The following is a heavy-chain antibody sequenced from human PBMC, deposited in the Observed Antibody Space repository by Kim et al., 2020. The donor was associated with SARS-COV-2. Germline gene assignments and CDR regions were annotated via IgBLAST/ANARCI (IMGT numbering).Heavy chain of an antibody. D-gene: IGHD1-26*01. CDR3: ARNRGDY. CDR1: GFTFSNYG. J-gene: IGHJ4*02. CDR2: ITGSGGAT. Sequence: GGSLRLSCTASGFTFSNYGMSWVRQAPGKGLEWLSLITGSGGATYYADSVKGRLTISRDNSKNTLYLQVNSLRAEDTAVYYCARNRGDYWGQGTLVTFSS. V-gene: IGHV3-23*01.